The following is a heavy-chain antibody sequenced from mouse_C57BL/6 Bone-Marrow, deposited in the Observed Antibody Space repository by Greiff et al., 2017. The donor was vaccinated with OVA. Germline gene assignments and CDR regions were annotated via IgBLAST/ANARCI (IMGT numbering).Heavy chain of an antibody. Sequence: VHVKQSGPELVKPGASVKISCKASGYSFTGYYMHWVKQSSEKSLEWIGEINPSTGGTSYNQKFKGKATLTVDKSSSTAYMQLKSLTSEDSAVYYCASLYYGNYGYFDYWGQGTTLTVSS. CDR2: INPSTGGT. CDR1: GYSFTGYY. D-gene: IGHD2-1*01. J-gene: IGHJ2*01. CDR3: ASLYYGNYGYFDY. V-gene: IGHV1-43*01.